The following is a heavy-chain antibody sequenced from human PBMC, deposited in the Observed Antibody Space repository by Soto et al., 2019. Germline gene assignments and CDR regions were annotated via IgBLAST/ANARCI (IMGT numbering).Heavy chain of an antibody. Sequence: ASVKVSCKASGYTFTSYGISWVRQAPGQGLEWMGWISAYNGNTNYAQKLQGRVTMTTDTSTSTAYMELRSLRSDDTAVYYCARLSNYYDSSGYVDYWGQGTLVTVYS. CDR1: GYTFTSYG. CDR3: ARLSNYYDSSGYVDY. V-gene: IGHV1-18*04. D-gene: IGHD3-22*01. CDR2: ISAYNGNT. J-gene: IGHJ4*02.